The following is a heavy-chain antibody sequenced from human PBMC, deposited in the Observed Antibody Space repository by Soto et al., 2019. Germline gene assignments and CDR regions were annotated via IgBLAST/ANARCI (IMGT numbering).Heavy chain of an antibody. J-gene: IGHJ3*02. D-gene: IGHD1-1*01. CDR1: GFTFSSYA. V-gene: IGHV3-23*01. Sequence: GGSLRLSCAASGFTFSSYAMSWVRQAPGKGLEWVSAISGSGGSTYYADSVKGRFTISRDNSKNTLYLQMNSLRAEDTAVYYCAKGKRVGTTGTTGAFDIWGQGTMVTVSS. CDR3: AKGKRVGTTGTTGAFDI. CDR2: ISGSGGST.